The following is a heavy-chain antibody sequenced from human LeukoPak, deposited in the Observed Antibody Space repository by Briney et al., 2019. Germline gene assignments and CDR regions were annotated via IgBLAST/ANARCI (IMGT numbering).Heavy chain of an antibody. CDR2: IWYDGSNK. D-gene: IGHD6-19*01. CDR1: GFTFSSYG. Sequence: GRSLRLSCAASGFTFSSYGMHWVRQAPGKGLEWVAVIWYDGSNKYYADSVKGRFTISRDNSKNTLYLQMNSLRAEDTAVYYRARVGYSSGWVVWGQGTLVTVSS. CDR3: ARVGYSSGWVV. J-gene: IGHJ4*02. V-gene: IGHV3-33*01.